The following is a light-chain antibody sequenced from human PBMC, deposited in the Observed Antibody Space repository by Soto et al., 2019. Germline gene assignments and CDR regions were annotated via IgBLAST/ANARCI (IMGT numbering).Light chain of an antibody. Sequence: DIVMTQSPDSLSLSLGERATINCKSSQSVLSTSNNLNYLAWYQQKPGQPPKLLIYWASTRESGVPDRFSGSGSGTHFTLTITRLQAEDVATYYCQQYYSTPAVTFGGGTKVEIE. CDR2: WAS. CDR1: QSVLSTSNNLNY. V-gene: IGKV4-1*01. J-gene: IGKJ4*01. CDR3: QQYYSTPAVT.